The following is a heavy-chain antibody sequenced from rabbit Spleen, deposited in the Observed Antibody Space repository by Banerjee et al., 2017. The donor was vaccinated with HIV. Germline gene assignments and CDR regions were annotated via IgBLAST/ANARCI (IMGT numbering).Heavy chain of an antibody. V-gene: IGHV1S45*01. D-gene: IGHD1-1*01. CDR1: GFSFSSSDF. CDR2: IYAGSFGST. J-gene: IGHJ4*01. CDR3: ARDLTGVIGWNFNL. Sequence: LEESGGGLVQPEGSLALTCKASGFSFSSSDFICWVRQAPGKGLEWIACIYAGSFGSTYYATWAKGRFTISKTSSTTVTLQMTSLTAADTATYFCARDLTGVIGWNFNLWGQGTLVTVS.